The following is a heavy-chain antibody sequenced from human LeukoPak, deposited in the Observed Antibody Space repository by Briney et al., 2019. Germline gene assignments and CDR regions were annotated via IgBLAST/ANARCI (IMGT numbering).Heavy chain of an antibody. Sequence: GGSLRLSCAASGFTFSSYAMSWVRQAPGKGLEWVSAISGSGGSTYYADSVKGRFTISRDNSKNTLYLQMNSLRAEDTAVCYCAKDGIAVPGGYWGQGTLVTVSS. CDR3: AKDGIAVPGGY. J-gene: IGHJ4*02. V-gene: IGHV3-23*01. CDR1: GFTFSSYA. D-gene: IGHD6-19*01. CDR2: ISGSGGST.